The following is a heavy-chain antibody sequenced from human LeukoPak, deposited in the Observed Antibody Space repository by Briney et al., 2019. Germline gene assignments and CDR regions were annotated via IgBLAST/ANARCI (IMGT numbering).Heavy chain of an antibody. Sequence: PSETLSLTCTVSGYSISSGYYWGWIRQPPGKGLEWIGSIYHSGSTYYNPSLKSRVTISVDTSKNQFSLKLSSVTAADTAVYYCARGLSNSSGYYYDDRHWYFDLWGRGTLVTVSS. V-gene: IGHV4-38-2*02. J-gene: IGHJ2*01. CDR2: IYHSGST. CDR1: GYSISSGYY. CDR3: ARGLSNSSGYYYDDRHWYFDL. D-gene: IGHD3-22*01.